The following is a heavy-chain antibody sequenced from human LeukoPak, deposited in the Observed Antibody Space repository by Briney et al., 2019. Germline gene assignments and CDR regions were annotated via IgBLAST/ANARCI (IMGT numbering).Heavy chain of an antibody. Sequence: SETLSLTCTVSGGSISSYYWSWIRQPAGKGLEWIGRIYTSGSTNYNPSLKSRVTMSVDTSKNQFSLKLSSVTAAHTAVYYCARGGGGSRSIRSIEYFQHWGQGTLVTVSS. CDR1: GGSISSYY. J-gene: IGHJ1*01. D-gene: IGHD2-15*01. CDR3: ARGGGGSRSIRSIEYFQH. V-gene: IGHV4-4*07. CDR2: IYTSGST.